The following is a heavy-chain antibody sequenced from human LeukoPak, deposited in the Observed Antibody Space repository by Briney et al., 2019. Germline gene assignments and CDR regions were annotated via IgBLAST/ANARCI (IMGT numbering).Heavy chain of an antibody. V-gene: IGHV3-7*03. CDR2: IKQDGSEK. J-gene: IGHJ4*02. CDR1: GFTFSSYW. Sequence: GGSLRLSCAASGFTFSSYWMSWVRQAPGKGLEWVANIKQDGSEKYYVDSVKGRFTISRDNAKNSLYLQMNSLRAEDTAVCYCARDRLEASIAVAGTNYFDYWGQGTLVTVSS. CDR3: ARDRLEASIAVAGTNYFDY. D-gene: IGHD6-19*01.